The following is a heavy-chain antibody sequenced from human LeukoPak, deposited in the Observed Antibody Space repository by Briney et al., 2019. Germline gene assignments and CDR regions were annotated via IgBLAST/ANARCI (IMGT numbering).Heavy chain of an antibody. Sequence: PSETLSLTCTVSGGSISSSSYYWGWIRQPPGKGLEWIGSIYYSGSTYYNPSLKSRVTISVDTSKNQFSLKLSSVTAADTAVYYCASYLAVADPEDYWGQGTLVTVSS. J-gene: IGHJ4*02. V-gene: IGHV4-39*07. CDR1: GGSISSSSYY. D-gene: IGHD6-19*01. CDR3: ASYLAVADPEDY. CDR2: IYYSGST.